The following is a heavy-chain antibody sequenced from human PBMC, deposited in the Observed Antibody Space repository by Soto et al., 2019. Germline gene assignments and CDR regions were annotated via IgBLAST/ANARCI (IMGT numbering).Heavy chain of an antibody. Sequence: QVQLVQSGAEVKKPGASVKVSCTASGYSFTSYGISWVRQAPGQGLEWMGWISAYNGNTAYAQKLQGRVTMTTDTSTNPAYMDLRSLRSDDTALYYCARMGYCSGGSCYPGTGDYWGQGTLVTVSS. D-gene: IGHD2-15*01. J-gene: IGHJ4*02. CDR1: GYSFTSYG. CDR2: ISAYNGNT. CDR3: ARMGYCSGGSCYPGTGDY. V-gene: IGHV1-18*04.